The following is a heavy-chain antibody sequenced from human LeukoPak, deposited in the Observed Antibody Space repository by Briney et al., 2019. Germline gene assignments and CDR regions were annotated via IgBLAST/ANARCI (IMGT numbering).Heavy chain of an antibody. D-gene: IGHD1-26*01. CDR1: GGSISSYY. J-gene: IGHJ4*02. Sequence: PSETLSLTCTVSGGSISSYYWSWIRQPPGKGLEWIGYIYYSGSTNYNPSLKSRVTISVDTSKNQFSLKLSSVTAADTAVYYCARDGAYSIDGSVGYWGQGTLVTVSS. V-gene: IGHV4-59*01. CDR3: ARDGAYSIDGSVGY. CDR2: IYYSGST.